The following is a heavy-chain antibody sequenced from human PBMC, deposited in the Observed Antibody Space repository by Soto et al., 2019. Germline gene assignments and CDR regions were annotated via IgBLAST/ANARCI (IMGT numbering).Heavy chain of an antibody. CDR2: IRSKAYGGTT. CDR1: GFTFGDYA. D-gene: IGHD3-22*01. J-gene: IGHJ5*02. V-gene: IGHV3-49*05. CDR3: TRERDYYDSSGYNWFDP. Sequence: EVQLVESGGGLVKPGRSLRLSCTASGFTFGDYAMSWFRQAPGKGLEWVGFIRSKAYGGTTEYAASVKGRFTISRDDSKSIAYLQMNSPKTEDTAVYYCTRERDYYDSSGYNWFDPWGQGTLVTVSS.